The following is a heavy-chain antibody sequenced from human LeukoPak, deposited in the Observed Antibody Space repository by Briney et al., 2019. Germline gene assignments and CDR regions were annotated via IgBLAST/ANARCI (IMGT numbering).Heavy chain of an antibody. D-gene: IGHD6-13*01. CDR1: GFTFSSYA. CDR3: ARNRKQQLDSFWYFDY. Sequence: GGSLRLSCAASGFTFSSYAMHWVRQAPGKGLEWVAVISYDGSNKYYADSVKGRFTISRDNSKNTLYLQMNSLRAEDTAVYYCARNRKQQLDSFWYFDYWGQGTLVTVS. J-gene: IGHJ4*02. CDR2: ISYDGSNK. V-gene: IGHV3-30-3*01.